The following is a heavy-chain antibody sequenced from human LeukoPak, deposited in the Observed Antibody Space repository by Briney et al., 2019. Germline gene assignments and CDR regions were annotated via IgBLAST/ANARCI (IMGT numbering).Heavy chain of an antibody. Sequence: ASVKVSCKASGYTFTSYGISWVRQAPGQGLEWMGWNSAYNGNTNYAQKLQGRVTMTTDTSTSTAYMELRSLRSDDTAVYYCATHSDSSGWYSYGMDVWGQGTTVTVSS. D-gene: IGHD6-19*01. V-gene: IGHV1-18*01. J-gene: IGHJ6*02. CDR1: GYTFTSYG. CDR2: NSAYNGNT. CDR3: ATHSDSSGWYSYGMDV.